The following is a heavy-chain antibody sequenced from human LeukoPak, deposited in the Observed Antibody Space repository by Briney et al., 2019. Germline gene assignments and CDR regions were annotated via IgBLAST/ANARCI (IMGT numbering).Heavy chain of an antibody. CDR2: VNPNSGGT. D-gene: IGHD5-18*01. V-gene: IGHV1-2*02. CDR3: ATYSYGYTFDY. CDR1: GYTFTGYY. J-gene: IGHJ4*02. Sequence: ASVKVSCKASGYTFTGYYMRWVRQAPGQGLEWMGWVNPNSGGTNYAQKFQGRVTMTRDTSISTAYMELSRLRSDDTAAYYCATYSYGYTFDYWGQGTLVTVSS.